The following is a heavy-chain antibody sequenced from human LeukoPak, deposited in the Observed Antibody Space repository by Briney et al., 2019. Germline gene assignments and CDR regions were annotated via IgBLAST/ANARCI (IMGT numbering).Heavy chain of an antibody. CDR1: GVSVSSNSAA. J-gene: IGHJ4*02. V-gene: IGHV6-1*01. CDR2: TYYRSTWYN. Sequence: SQTLSLTCAISGVSVSSNSAAWIWIRQSPSSCLELLGRTYYRSTWYNAYSISVKRRITINAGTSKTQTSLQLPPLTPEDTAVYYCAGALGTGWYPYWGQGTLVTVSS. D-gene: IGHD6-19*01. CDR3: AGALGTGWYPY.